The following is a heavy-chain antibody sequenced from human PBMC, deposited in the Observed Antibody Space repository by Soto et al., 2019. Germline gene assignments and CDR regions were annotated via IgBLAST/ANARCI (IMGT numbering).Heavy chain of an antibody. Sequence: GGSLRLSCEASGFTFSSYSMNWVRQAPGKGLEWVSYISSSTSTIYYADSVKGRFTISRDNAKNSLYLQMNDLRAEDTAVYYCATRVEMATTDYWGQGTLVTVSS. J-gene: IGHJ4*02. CDR3: ATRVEMATTDY. V-gene: IGHV3-48*01. D-gene: IGHD5-12*01. CDR1: GFTFSSYS. CDR2: ISSSTSTI.